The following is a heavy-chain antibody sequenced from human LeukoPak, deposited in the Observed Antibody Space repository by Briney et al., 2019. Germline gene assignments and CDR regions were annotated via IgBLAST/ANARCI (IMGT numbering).Heavy chain of an antibody. CDR3: AREYCSSTSCYRGNWFDP. CDR1: GFTFSSYS. J-gene: IGHJ5*02. Sequence: GGSLRLSCAASGFTFSSYSMNWVRQAPGKGLEWVSAISGSGGSTYYADSVKGRFTISRDNSKNTLYLQMNSLRAEDTAVYYCAREYCSSTSCYRGNWFDPWGQGTLVTVSS. CDR2: ISGSGGST. V-gene: IGHV3-23*01. D-gene: IGHD2-2*01.